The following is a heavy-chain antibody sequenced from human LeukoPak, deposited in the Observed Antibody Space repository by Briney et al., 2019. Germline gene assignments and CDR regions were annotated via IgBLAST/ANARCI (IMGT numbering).Heavy chain of an antibody. V-gene: IGHV3-11*06. CDR2: ISSSTYYT. CDR3: ARGQYGMDV. J-gene: IGHJ6*02. CDR1: GFTFSDFY. Sequence: KSGGSLSLFCAASGFTFSDFYMSWIRQAPGKGLEWVTYISSSTYYTSYADSVKGRFTISRDNAKNSLYLQMDSLRVEDTAVYYCARGQYGMDVWGHGTTFTVSS.